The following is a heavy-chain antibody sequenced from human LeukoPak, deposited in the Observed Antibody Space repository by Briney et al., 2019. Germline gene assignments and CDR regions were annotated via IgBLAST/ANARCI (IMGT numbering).Heavy chain of an antibody. CDR3: ARDPIDSIAVAIRGGVDY. CDR2: ISAYNGNT. CDR1: GYTFTSYG. J-gene: IGHJ4*02. Sequence: ASVKVSCKASGYTFTSYGISWVRQAPGQGLEWMGWISAYNGNTNYAQKLQGRVTMTTDTSTSTAYMELRSLRSDDTAVCYCARDPIDSIAVAIRGGVDYWGQGTLVTVSS. V-gene: IGHV1-18*01. D-gene: IGHD6-19*01.